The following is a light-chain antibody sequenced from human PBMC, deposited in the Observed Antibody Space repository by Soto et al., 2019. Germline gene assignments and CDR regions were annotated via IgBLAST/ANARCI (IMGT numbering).Light chain of an antibody. Sequence: DIHLTQSPSFLSASVGDRVTITCRASQGIASSLAWYRQKAGKAPKLLIYAASTLESGVPSRFSGSGPGTEFTLTISSLQPEDFAIYYCQQFNSYPLTFGGGTKVEIK. CDR1: QGIASS. CDR2: AAS. J-gene: IGKJ4*01. CDR3: QQFNSYPLT. V-gene: IGKV1-9*01.